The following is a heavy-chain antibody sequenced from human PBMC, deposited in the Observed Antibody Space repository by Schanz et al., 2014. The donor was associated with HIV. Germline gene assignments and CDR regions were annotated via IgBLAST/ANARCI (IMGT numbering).Heavy chain of an antibody. D-gene: IGHD2-8*02. Sequence: QLQLQESGPGLVKPSETLSLTCTVSGGSFSRGSHAWGWIRQPPGKGLEWIGEINHSGRTKYSPSLKRRVTISVDTSKSQFSLKLRSVTAADTAVYYCASSFPGWEVLGGYYYYAMDVWGQGTTVTVSS. CDR3: ASSFPGWEVLGGYYYYAMDV. V-gene: IGHV4-39*07. CDR1: GGSFSRGSHA. J-gene: IGHJ6*02. CDR2: INHSGRT.